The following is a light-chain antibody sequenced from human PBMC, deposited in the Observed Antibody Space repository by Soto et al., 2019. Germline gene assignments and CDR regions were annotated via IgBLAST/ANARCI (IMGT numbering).Light chain of an antibody. V-gene: IGKV1-39*01. CDR3: QQSYSVPQT. CDR2: AAS. CDR1: QTISVY. J-gene: IGKJ1*01. Sequence: DIQMTQSPSSLSPSVGDRVTITCRAGQTISVYLNWYQQKPGKAPKILIYAASNLQRGVPSRFSGSGSGTDFTLTISSVQPEDSATYFSQQSYSVPQTFGQGTNVEI.